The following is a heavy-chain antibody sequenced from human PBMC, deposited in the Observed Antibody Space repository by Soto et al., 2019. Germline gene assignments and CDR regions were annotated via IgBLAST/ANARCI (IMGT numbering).Heavy chain of an antibody. J-gene: IGHJ4*02. CDR3: ARGVSGWSPFDL. CDR2: INPNSGVT. V-gene: IGHV1-2*04. Sequence: ASVKVSCKTSGYTFTDYYVHWVRQAPGQGLEWMGWINPNSGVTNYAQKFQGWVTLTRDASVATAYMELNSLQSEDTAVFFCARGVSGWSPFDLWGQGTLVTVSS. D-gene: IGHD6-19*01. CDR1: GYTFTDYY.